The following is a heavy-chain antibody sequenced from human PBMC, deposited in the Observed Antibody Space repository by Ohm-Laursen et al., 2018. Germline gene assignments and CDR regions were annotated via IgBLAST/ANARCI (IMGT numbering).Heavy chain of an antibody. CDR1: GYTFTNYY. V-gene: IGHV1-46*01. CDR3: ARGQPIDF. J-gene: IGHJ4*02. Sequence: ASVKVSCKASGYTFTNYYMHWVRQAPGQGLEWMGIINTGGGSTSHAQKFQGRLTMTRDTSTSTAYMELSSLRSEDTAMYYCARGQPIDFWGQGTLVTVSS. CDR2: INTGGGST.